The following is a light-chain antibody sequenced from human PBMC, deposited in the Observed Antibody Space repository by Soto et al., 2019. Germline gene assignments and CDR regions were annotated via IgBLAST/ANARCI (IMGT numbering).Light chain of an antibody. V-gene: IGKV3-20*01. CDR3: QQYDSSPIT. J-gene: IGKJ5*01. CDR2: GAS. CDR1: QSVSSSY. Sequence: IVLTQSPGTLSLYPGERATLSCRASQSVSSSYLAWYQQKPGQAPSLLIYGASRRATGIPDRFSGSGSGTDFTLTISRLEPEDFAVYYCQQYDSSPITSAQGTRLEI.